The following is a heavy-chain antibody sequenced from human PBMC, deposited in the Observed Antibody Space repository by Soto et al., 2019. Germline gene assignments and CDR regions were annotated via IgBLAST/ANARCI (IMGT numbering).Heavy chain of an antibody. CDR3: AHRQSLLDDGLPTPRYALDI. Sequence: QITLKESGPTLVKPTQTLTMTCTFSGFSLSTSGVGVGWIRQPPGKALESVALIYWDDDKRYSPSLKSRLTITKDTSKNQVVLTMTNMDPVDTATYYCAHRQSLLDDGLPTPRYALDIWGQGTMVTVSS. J-gene: IGHJ3*02. CDR2: IYWDDDK. D-gene: IGHD3-3*01. CDR1: GFSLSTSGVG. V-gene: IGHV2-5*02.